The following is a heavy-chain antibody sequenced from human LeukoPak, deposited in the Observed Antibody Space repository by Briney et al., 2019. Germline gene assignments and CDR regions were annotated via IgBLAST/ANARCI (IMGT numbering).Heavy chain of an antibody. D-gene: IGHD3-10*01. Sequence: GASVKVSCKASGYTFTGYYMHWVRQAPGQGLEWMGWINPNSGGTNYAQKFQGRVTMTRDTSISTAYMELSRLGSDDTAVYYCARVSSYYYGSGSLNLWGQGTLVTVSS. J-gene: IGHJ5*02. CDR3: ARVSSYYYGSGSLNL. V-gene: IGHV1-2*02. CDR1: GYTFTGYY. CDR2: INPNSGGT.